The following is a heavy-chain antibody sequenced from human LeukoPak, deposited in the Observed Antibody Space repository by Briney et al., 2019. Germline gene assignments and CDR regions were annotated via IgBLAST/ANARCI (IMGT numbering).Heavy chain of an antibody. J-gene: IGHJ4*02. V-gene: IGHV3-23*01. CDR2: ISGSGGST. CDR3: ANAVYCSSTSCYSPY. D-gene: IGHD2-2*02. Sequence: GGSLRLSCAASGFTFSSYAMSWVRQAPGKGLEWVSAISGSGGSTYYADSVKDRFTIYRDNSKNTLYLEMNSLSAEDTAVYYCANAVYCSSTSCYSPYWGQGTLVNVSS. CDR1: GFTFSSYA.